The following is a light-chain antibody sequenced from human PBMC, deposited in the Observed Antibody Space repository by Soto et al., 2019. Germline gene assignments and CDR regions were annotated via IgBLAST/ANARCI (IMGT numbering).Light chain of an antibody. CDR1: SSDVGGYDY. CDR2: EVT. V-gene: IGLV2-14*01. Sequence: QCALTQPASVSGSPGQSIAISCTGTSSDVGGYDYVSWYQQHPDKAPKLMIYEVTKRPSGVSNRFSGSKSGNTASLTISGLQPEDEADYYCSSHTSGSTRVFGSGTKLTVL. J-gene: IGLJ1*01. CDR3: SSHTSGSTRV.